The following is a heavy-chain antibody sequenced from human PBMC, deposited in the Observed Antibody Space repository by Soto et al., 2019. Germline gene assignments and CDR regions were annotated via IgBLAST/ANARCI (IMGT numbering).Heavy chain of an antibody. Sequence: PGGSLRLSCAASGFTFSSYEMNWVRQAPGKGLEWVSYISSSGSTIYYADSVKGRFTISRDNAKNSLYLQMNSLRAEDTAVYYCARVSCSGGSCYSGLYGMDVWGQGTTVTVSS. D-gene: IGHD2-15*01. CDR1: GFTFSSYE. CDR3: ARVSCSGGSCYSGLYGMDV. J-gene: IGHJ6*02. V-gene: IGHV3-48*03. CDR2: ISSSGSTI.